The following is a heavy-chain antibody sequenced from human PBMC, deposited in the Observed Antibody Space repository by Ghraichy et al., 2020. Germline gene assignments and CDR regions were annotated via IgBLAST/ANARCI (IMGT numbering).Heavy chain of an antibody. CDR2: ISGTTSYI. CDR3: ARGVIDF. J-gene: IGHJ4*02. CDR1: GFTFSDYG. Sequence: GGSLRLSCVASGFTFSDYGMTWVRQAPGKGLEWVSSISGTTSYIHYADSVKGRFTISRDNAKSSLSLQMNSLSAEDTAVYYCARGVIDFWGQGTLVTVSS. V-gene: IGHV3-21*01.